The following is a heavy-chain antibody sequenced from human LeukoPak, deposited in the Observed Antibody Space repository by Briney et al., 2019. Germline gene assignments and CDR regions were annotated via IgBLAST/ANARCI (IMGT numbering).Heavy chain of an antibody. D-gene: IGHD5-12*01. V-gene: IGHV3-33*06. J-gene: IGHJ4*02. Sequence: GRSLRLSCAASGFTFSSYGMHWVRQAPGKGLEWVAVIWYDGNNKYYADSVKGRFTISRDNSKNTLYLQMNSLRAEDTAVYYCAKDSYRVDSFTDYWGQGTLVTVSS. CDR1: GFTFSSYG. CDR3: AKDSYRVDSFTDY. CDR2: IWYDGNNK.